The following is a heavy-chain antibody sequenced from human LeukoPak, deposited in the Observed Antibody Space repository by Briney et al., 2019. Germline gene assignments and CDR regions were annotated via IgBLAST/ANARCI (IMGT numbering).Heavy chain of an antibody. CDR1: GFTFSNYA. CDR3: ARDQAGSGHYADY. J-gene: IGHJ4*02. Sequence: GGSLRLSCAASGFTFSNYAMHWVRQAPGKGLEWLAYIRYDGSPKYYADFVKGRFTISRDYSKNTLYLHMNSLRAEDTAVYYCARDQAGSGHYADYWGQGTLVTVSS. V-gene: IGHV3-30*02. D-gene: IGHD3-10*01. CDR2: IRYDGSPK.